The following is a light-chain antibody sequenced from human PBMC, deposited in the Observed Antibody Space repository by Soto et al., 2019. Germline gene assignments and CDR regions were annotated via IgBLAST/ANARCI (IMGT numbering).Light chain of an antibody. J-gene: IGKJ3*01. Sequence: ETVLTQSPGTLSLSPGEGATLSCRASQSVSNSYLAWYQQKSGQAPRLLVSGASNRATGIPARFSGSGSGTDFTLTISSLEPEDVAVYYCQVYGGSPPFTFGPGTRVDI. CDR2: GAS. CDR3: QVYGGSPPFT. V-gene: IGKV3-20*01. CDR1: QSVSNSY.